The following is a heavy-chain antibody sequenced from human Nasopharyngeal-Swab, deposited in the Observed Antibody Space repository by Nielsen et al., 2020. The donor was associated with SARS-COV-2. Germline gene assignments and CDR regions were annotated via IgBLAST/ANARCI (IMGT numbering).Heavy chain of an antibody. CDR2: ISPYNDYT. V-gene: IGHV1-18*01. Sequence: ASVKVSCKTSGYTFSSYGIAWVRQAPGQGLEWRGWISPYNDYTHYAQKFQGSVTMTSATSTSTAYLELRSLTSDDTAVYYCARELGVGLFDYWGQGTLVTVSS. D-gene: IGHD3-16*01. CDR3: ARELGVGLFDY. CDR1: GYTFSSYG. J-gene: IGHJ4*02.